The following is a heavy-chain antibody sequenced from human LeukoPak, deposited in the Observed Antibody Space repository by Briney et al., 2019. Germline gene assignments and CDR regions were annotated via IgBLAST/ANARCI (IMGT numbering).Heavy chain of an antibody. J-gene: IGHJ4*02. Sequence: GSLRLSCAASGFSFGTHGMSWVRQGPGKGLEWVSALDGSGASIYYTDSVKGRFTISRDNSKNTLFLQMNSLRAEDTAVYYCARCSGGSCYSEFDYWGQGTLVTVSS. CDR1: GFSFGTHG. CDR2: LDGSGASI. D-gene: IGHD2-15*01. CDR3: ARCSGGSCYSEFDY. V-gene: IGHV3-23*01.